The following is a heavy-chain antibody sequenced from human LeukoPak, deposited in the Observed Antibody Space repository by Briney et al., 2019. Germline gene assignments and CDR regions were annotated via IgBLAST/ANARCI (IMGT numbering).Heavy chain of an antibody. J-gene: IGHJ4*02. CDR1: GGSISSSSYY. CDR2: IYYRGST. Sequence: SETLSLTCTVSGGSISSSSYYWGWIRQPPGKGLEWIGSIYYRGSTYYNPSLKSRVTISVDTSKNQFSLKLSSVTAADTAVYYCARLYYDSSGYFDYWGQGTLVTVSS. V-gene: IGHV4-39*01. D-gene: IGHD3-22*01. CDR3: ARLYYDSSGYFDY.